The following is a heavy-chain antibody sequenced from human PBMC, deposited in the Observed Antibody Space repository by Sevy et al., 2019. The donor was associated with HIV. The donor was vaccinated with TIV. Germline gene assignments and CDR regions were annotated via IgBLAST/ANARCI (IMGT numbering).Heavy chain of an antibody. V-gene: IGHV3-30*03. Sequence: GGSLRLSCAASGFTFSSFAMHWVRQAPGKGLEWVTVVSFDDTIKHYADSVKGRFTISRDSSTSVVYLQMNSLRPGDTAVYYCASDGVSLLSFRDSSRLFYMGVWGKGTTVTVSS. CDR2: VSFDDTIK. D-gene: IGHD2-15*01. CDR3: ASDGVSLLSFRDSSRLFYMGV. J-gene: IGHJ6*03. CDR1: GFTFSSFA.